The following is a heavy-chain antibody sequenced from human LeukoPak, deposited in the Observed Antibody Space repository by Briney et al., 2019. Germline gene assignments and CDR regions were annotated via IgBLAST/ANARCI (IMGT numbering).Heavy chain of an antibody. Sequence: GGSLRLFCAASGFTISTYGMSWVRQAPGKGLEWVSSISGPTTYYADSVKGRFTISRDTSKNSVYLQMNSLRAEDTAVYYCAKSVYHSGNYWGQGTLVTVSS. D-gene: IGHD3-10*01. CDR2: ISGPTT. J-gene: IGHJ4*02. CDR3: AKSVYHSGNY. V-gene: IGHV3-23*01. CDR1: GFTISTYG.